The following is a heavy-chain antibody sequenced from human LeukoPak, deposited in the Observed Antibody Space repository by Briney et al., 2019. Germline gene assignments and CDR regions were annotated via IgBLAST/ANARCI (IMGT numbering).Heavy chain of an antibody. CDR2: IYRGGET. Sequence: PGGSLRLSCAASGFTVSTSYMSWARQAPGKGLEWVSIIYRGGETYYADSVKGRFTISRDNSENTLHLQMSSLRAEDTAVYYCARALPGQLQFDYWGQGTLVTVSP. J-gene: IGHJ4*02. CDR3: ARALPGQLQFDY. CDR1: GFTVSTSY. D-gene: IGHD6-13*01. V-gene: IGHV3-53*01.